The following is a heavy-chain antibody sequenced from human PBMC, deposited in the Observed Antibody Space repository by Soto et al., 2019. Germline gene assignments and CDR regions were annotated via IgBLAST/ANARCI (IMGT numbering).Heavy chain of an antibody. CDR2: ISYDGSNK. Sequence: SLRLSCAASGFTFSSYGMHWVRQAPGKGLEWVAVISYDGSNKYYADSVKGRFTISRDNSKNTLYLQMNSLRAEDTAVYYCAKMELLWFGEFQTDYYYYGMDVWGQGNTVTVFS. CDR3: AKMELLWFGEFQTDYYYYGMDV. V-gene: IGHV3-30*18. CDR1: GFTFSSYG. D-gene: IGHD3-10*01. J-gene: IGHJ6*02.